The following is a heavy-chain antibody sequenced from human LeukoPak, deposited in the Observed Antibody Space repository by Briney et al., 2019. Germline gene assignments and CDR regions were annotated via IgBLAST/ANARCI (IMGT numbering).Heavy chain of an antibody. CDR1: GFTFSSYA. Sequence: GGSLRLSCAASGFTFSSYAMHWVRQAPGKGLEWVAVISYDGSNKYYADSVKGRFTISRDNSKNTLYLQMSSLRDEDTAVYYCTKDLLGILGMDVWGQGTTVTVSS. J-gene: IGHJ6*02. D-gene: IGHD1-14*01. CDR3: TKDLLGILGMDV. V-gene: IGHV3-30-3*01. CDR2: ISYDGSNK.